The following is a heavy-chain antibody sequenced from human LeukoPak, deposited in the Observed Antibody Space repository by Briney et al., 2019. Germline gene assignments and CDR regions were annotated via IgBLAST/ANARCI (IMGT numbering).Heavy chain of an antibody. Sequence: ASVKVSFKVSGYTLTELSMHWVRQAPGKGLEWMGGFDPEDGETIYAQKFQGRVTMTEDTSTDTAYMELSSLRSENTALYYCATKTFYYDSSGYFSLPDYWGQGTLVTVSS. CDR3: ATKTFYYDSSGYFSLPDY. CDR1: GYTLTELS. V-gene: IGHV1-24*01. J-gene: IGHJ4*02. CDR2: FDPEDGET. D-gene: IGHD3-22*01.